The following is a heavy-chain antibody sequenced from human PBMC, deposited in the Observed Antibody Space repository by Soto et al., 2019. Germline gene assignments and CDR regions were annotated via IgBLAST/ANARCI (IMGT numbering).Heavy chain of an antibody. J-gene: IGHJ5*02. CDR1: GYTFTSYG. Sequence: ASVKVSCKASGYTFTSYGISWVRQAPGQGLEWMGWISAYNGNTNYAQKLQGRVTMTTDTSTSTAYMELRSLRSDDTAVYYCARDPDYDFRSRFIRQGFDPWGQGNLVTVSS. CDR2: ISAYNGNT. CDR3: ARDPDYDFRSRFIRQGFDP. V-gene: IGHV1-18*04. D-gene: IGHD3-3*01.